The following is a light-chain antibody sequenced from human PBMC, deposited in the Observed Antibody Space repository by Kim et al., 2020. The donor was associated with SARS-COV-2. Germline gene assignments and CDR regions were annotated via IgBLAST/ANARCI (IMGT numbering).Light chain of an antibody. CDR2: GAS. J-gene: IGKJ1*01. CDR3: QQFYGSPRT. V-gene: IGKV1-33*01. Sequence: DIEMTQSPSSLSASVGDRVTITCQASQDISKHLNWYQQRPGKAPNLLIYGASNLEIGVPSRFRGSGSGTDFTFTISSLQPEDIATYYCQQFYGSPRTFGQGTKVDIK. CDR1: QDISKH.